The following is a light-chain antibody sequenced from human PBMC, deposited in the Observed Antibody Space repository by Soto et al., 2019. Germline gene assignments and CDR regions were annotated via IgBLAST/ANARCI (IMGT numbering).Light chain of an antibody. CDR2: TDD. J-gene: IGLJ2*01. V-gene: IGLV1-44*01. Sequence: QSVLTQPPSASGTPGQRVTISWSGSRSNIGSKTVNWYQQLPGTAPRLLIYTDDQRPSGVPDRFSGSKSGTSASLAISGLQSEDEADYFCAAWDDSLIGPVFGGGTKLTVL. CDR1: RSNIGSKT. CDR3: AAWDDSLIGPV.